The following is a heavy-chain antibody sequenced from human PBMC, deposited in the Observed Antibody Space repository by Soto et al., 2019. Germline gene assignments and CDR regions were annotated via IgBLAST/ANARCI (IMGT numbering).Heavy chain of an antibody. CDR1: GFSLNTTAVG. D-gene: IGHD4-17*01. CDR3: AHAGDYDLLTFDH. J-gene: IGHJ4*02. V-gene: IGHV2-5*02. Sequence: QITLKESGPTLVKPTQTLTLTCTFSGFSLNTTAVGVGWIRQPPGKALEWLALIYWDDDKRYSPSLKDRLAISKDTSSNQVVLTITNMDPGDTATYFCAHAGDYDLLTFDHWGPGTLVTVSS. CDR2: IYWDDDK.